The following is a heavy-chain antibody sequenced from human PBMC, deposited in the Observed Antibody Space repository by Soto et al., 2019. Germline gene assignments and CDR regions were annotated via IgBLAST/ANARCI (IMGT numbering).Heavy chain of an antibody. CDR3: ARHAPIAVAGTIYYFDY. CDR2: IYYSGST. V-gene: IGHV4-59*08. D-gene: IGHD6-19*01. Sequence: LFLTCTVSGGSISSYYWSWILQAPGKGLEWIGYIYYSGSTNYNPSLKSRVTISVDTSKNQFSLKLSSVTAADTAVYYCARHAPIAVAGTIYYFDYWGQGTLVNVSS. CDR1: GGSISSYY. J-gene: IGHJ4*02.